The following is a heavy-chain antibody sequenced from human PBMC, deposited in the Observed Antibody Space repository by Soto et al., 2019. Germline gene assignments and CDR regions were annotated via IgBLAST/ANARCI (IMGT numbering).Heavy chain of an antibody. CDR3: AKDSGYSGSSFHYYGMDV. V-gene: IGHV3-30*18. Sequence: GGSLRLSCAASGFTFSSYGMHWVRQAPGKGLEWVAVISYDGSNKYYADSVKGRFTISRDNSKNTLYLQMNSLRAEDTAVYYCAKDSGYSGSSFHYYGMDVWGQGTTVTVSS. CDR1: GFTFSSYG. CDR2: ISYDGSNK. J-gene: IGHJ6*02. D-gene: IGHD1-26*01.